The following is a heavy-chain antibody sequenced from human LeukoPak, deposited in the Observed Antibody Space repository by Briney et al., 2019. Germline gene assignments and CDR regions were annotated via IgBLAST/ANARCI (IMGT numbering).Heavy chain of an antibody. Sequence: PSETLSLTCAVYGGSFSGYYWSWIRQPPGKGLEWIGEINHSGSTNYNPSLKSRVTISVDTSKNQFSLKLSSVTAADTAVYYCARGPLTGYWAYYGMDVWGQGTTVTVSS. D-gene: IGHD3-9*01. J-gene: IGHJ6*02. CDR2: INHSGST. CDR3: ARGPLTGYWAYYGMDV. V-gene: IGHV4-34*01. CDR1: GGSFSGYY.